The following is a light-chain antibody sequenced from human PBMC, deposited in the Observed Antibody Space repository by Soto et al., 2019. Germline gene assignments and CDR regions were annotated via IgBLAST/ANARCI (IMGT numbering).Light chain of an antibody. CDR3: QSYASSLSGSV. CDR2: GNS. J-gene: IGLJ3*02. CDR1: SSNIGAGYD. Sequence: QSVLTQPPSVSGAPGQRVTISCTGSSSNIGAGYDVHWYQQLPGTAPKLLIYGNSNRPSGVPDRFSGSKSGTSASLAITGLQVEDDADYYCQSYASSLSGSVFGGGTKLAVL. V-gene: IGLV1-40*01.